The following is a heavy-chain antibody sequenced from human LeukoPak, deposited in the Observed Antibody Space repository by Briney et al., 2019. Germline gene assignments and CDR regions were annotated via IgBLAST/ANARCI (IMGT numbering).Heavy chain of an antibody. D-gene: IGHD3-3*01. CDR2: IYYSGST. CDR1: GGSISSSSYY. CDR3: AEVYYDFWSGHNWFDP. Sequence: SETLSLTCTVSGGSISSSSYYWGWIRQPPGKGLEWIGSIYYSGSTYYNPSLKSRVTISVDTSKNQFSLKLSSVIAADTAVYYCAEVYYDFWSGHNWFDPWGQGTLVTVSS. J-gene: IGHJ5*02. V-gene: IGHV4-39*01.